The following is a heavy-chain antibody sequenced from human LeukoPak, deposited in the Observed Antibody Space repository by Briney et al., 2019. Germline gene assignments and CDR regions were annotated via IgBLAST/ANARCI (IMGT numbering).Heavy chain of an antibody. CDR3: ARSQTYGDHPPFDY. CDR1: GYSFTGSA. V-gene: IGHV7-4-1*02. CDR2: INTNTGNP. D-gene: IGHD4-17*01. J-gene: IGHJ4*02. Sequence: ASVKVSCKASGYSFTGSAMNWVRQAPGQGFEWMGWINTNTGNPTYAQGFTGRFVFSLDTSVSTAYIQISSLKTEDTAVYFCARSQTYGDHPPFDYWGQGTLVTVSS.